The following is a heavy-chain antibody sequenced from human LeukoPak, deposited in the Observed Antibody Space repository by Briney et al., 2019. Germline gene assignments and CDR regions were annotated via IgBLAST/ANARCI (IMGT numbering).Heavy chain of an antibody. Sequence: ASVKVSCKASGYTFTSYHLHWVRQAPGQGLEWMGIINPSGGSPNYAQKFQGRVTMTRDMSTSTVNMELSSLRSEDTAVYYCAPKVVGSPPFDYWGQGSLVTVSS. CDR2: INPSGGSP. CDR1: GYTFTSYH. D-gene: IGHD3-10*01. V-gene: IGHV1-46*01. CDR3: APKVVGSPPFDY. J-gene: IGHJ4*02.